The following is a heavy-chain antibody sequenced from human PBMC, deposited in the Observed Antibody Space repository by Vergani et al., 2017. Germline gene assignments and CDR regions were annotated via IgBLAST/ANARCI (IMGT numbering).Heavy chain of an antibody. CDR2: ICDSRNN. V-gene: IGHV4-39*01. D-gene: IGHD6-6*01. Sequence: QLQLQESGPRLVKPSETLSLTCSLSGMSISNNNYYWGWIRQPPGKGLEWIGSICDSRNNNYSPSLKSRVSISVDTSKNQFSLNLTSVTAADTAVYYCARHLRQLARNDVFDIWGHGTLVTVSS. CDR1: GMSISNNNYY. J-gene: IGHJ3*02. CDR3: ARHLRQLARNDVFDI.